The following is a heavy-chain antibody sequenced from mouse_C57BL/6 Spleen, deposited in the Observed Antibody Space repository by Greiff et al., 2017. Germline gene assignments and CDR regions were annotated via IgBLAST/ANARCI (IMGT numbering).Heavy chain of an antibody. CDR2: INPASGGT. CDR3: ASVYGSSLAY. CDR1: GYAFTNYL. D-gene: IGHD1-1*01. Sequence: VQLQQSGAELVRPGTSVKVSCKASGYAFTNYLIEWVKQRPGQGLEWIGVINPASGGTNYNQKFKGKATLTADKSSSTAYMQLSSLTSEESAVYFCASVYGSSLAYWGQGTLVTVSA. J-gene: IGHJ3*01. V-gene: IGHV1-54*01.